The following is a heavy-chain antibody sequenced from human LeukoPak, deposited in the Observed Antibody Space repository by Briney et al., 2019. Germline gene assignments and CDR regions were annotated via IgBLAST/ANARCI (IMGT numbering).Heavy chain of an antibody. V-gene: IGHV3-30*03. CDR2: ISYDGSNK. Sequence: GRSLRLSCAASGFTFSSYGMHWVRQAPGKGLEWVAVISYDGSNKYYADSVKGRFTISRDNSKNTLYLQMNSLRAEDTAVYYCARDLGFKGWNDYYGMDVWGQGTTVTVSS. CDR1: GFTFSSYG. CDR3: ARDLGFKGWNDYYGMDV. J-gene: IGHJ6*02. D-gene: IGHD1-1*01.